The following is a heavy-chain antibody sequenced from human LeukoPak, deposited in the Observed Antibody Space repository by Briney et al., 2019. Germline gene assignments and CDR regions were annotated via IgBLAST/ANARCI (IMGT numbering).Heavy chain of an antibody. J-gene: IGHJ4*02. Sequence: SETLSLTCTVSGGSISSGSYYWVWIRQPPGKGLEWIGSIYYSGSTYYNPSLKSRVTISVDTSKNQFSLKLSSMTAADTAVYYCARLRPHYSNYDLGYFDYWGQGTLVTVSS. D-gene: IGHD4-11*01. CDR3: ARLRPHYSNYDLGYFDY. V-gene: IGHV4-39*01. CDR2: IYYSGST. CDR1: GGSISSGSYY.